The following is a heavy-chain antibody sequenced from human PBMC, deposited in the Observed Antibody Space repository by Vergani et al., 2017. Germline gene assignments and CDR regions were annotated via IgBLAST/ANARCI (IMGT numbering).Heavy chain of an antibody. CDR3: ARGYCGGDCYNDWYFDL. CDR1: GFTFSSYS. V-gene: IGHV3-21*01. D-gene: IGHD2-21*02. Sequence: EVQLVESGGGLVKPGGSLRLSCAASGFTFSSYSMNWVRQAPGKGLEWVSSISSSSSYIYYADSVKGRFTISRDNAKNSLYLQMNSLRDEDTAVYYCARGYCGGDCYNDWYFDLWGRGTLVTVSS. J-gene: IGHJ2*01. CDR2: ISSSSSYI.